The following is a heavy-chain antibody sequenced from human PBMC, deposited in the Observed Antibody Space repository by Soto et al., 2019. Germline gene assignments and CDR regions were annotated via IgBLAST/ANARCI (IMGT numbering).Heavy chain of an antibody. CDR3: ARLYDFQLDY. J-gene: IGHJ4*02. Sequence: GESLKISCKGSGYSFTNYWINWVRQMPGKGLEWMGRIDPSDSYTNYSPSFQGHDTFSVDKSISTAYLQWSSLKASDTAMYYCARLYDFQLDYWGQGTLVTVSS. CDR2: IDPSDSYT. D-gene: IGHD3-3*01. CDR1: GYSFTNYW. V-gene: IGHV5-10-1*01.